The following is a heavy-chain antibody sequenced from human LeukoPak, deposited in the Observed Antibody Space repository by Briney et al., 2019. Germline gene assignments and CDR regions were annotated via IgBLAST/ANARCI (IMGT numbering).Heavy chain of an antibody. J-gene: IGHJ4*02. Sequence: GASVKVSCKASGDTFSRFAISWVRLVPGQGLEWMGGIIPMFGAPNYAQHLQDRVTITADSSTSTAYMELSSLRSDDTAVYYCARDDNYGIFVNMDYWGQGTLVTVSS. CDR3: ARDDNYGIFVNMDY. CDR1: GDTFSRFA. CDR2: IIPMFGAP. D-gene: IGHD4-11*01. V-gene: IGHV1-69*06.